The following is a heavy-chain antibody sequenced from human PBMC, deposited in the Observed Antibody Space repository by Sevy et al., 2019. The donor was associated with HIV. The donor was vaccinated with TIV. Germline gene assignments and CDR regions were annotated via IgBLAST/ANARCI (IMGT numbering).Heavy chain of an antibody. CDR1: GFTFDSYW. V-gene: IGHV3-74*01. Sequence: GGSLRLSCVASGFTFDSYWMHWVRQAPGKGLVWVSRINSDGSSTPYADSVKGRFIISRDNAKKTLYLQLNRLGAEDTAVYYCTRGDPIVPPAGYYYHMDVWGKGTTVTVSS. J-gene: IGHJ6*03. CDR3: TRGDPIVPPAGYYYHMDV. D-gene: IGHD1-26*01. CDR2: INSDGSST.